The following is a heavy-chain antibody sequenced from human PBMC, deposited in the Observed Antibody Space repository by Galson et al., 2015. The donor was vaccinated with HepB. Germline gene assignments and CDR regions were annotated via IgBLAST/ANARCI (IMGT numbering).Heavy chain of an antibody. CDR2: IYSGGST. V-gene: IGHV3-53*01. CDR1: GFTFSSYS. D-gene: IGHD3-10*01. Sequence: SLRLSCAASGFTFSSYSMNWVRQAPGKGLEWVSVIYSGGSTYYADSVKGRFTISRDNSKNTLYLQMNSLRAEDTAVYYCARDRLLWFGESDWGQGTLVTVSS. J-gene: IGHJ4*02. CDR3: ARDRLLWFGESD.